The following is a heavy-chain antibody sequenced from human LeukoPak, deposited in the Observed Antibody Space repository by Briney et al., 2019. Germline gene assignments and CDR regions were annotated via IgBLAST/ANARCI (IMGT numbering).Heavy chain of an antibody. V-gene: IGHV3-23*01. Sequence: GGSLRLSCAASGFTFTSYSMNWVRQAPGKGLEWVSTISGGGGSTYYADSVKGRFTISRDNSKNTLYLQVNSLRAEDTAVYYCAGPVYGDCADSWGQGTLVTVSS. D-gene: IGHD4-17*01. CDR2: ISGGGGST. CDR3: AGPVYGDCADS. J-gene: IGHJ4*02. CDR1: GFTFTSYS.